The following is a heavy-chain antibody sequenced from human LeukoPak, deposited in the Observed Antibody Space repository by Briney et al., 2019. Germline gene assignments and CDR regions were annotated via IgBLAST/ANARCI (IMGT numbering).Heavy chain of an antibody. CDR1: GFTFSSYS. J-gene: IGHJ4*02. CDR3: ARDMATIDADY. V-gene: IGHV3-21*01. Sequence: PGGSLRLSCAASGFTFSSYSMNWVRQGPGKGLEWVSSISSSSSYIYYADSVKGRFTISRDNAKNSLYLQMNSLRAEDTAVYYCARDMATIDADYWGQGTLVTVSS. CDR2: ISSSSSYI. D-gene: IGHD5-24*01.